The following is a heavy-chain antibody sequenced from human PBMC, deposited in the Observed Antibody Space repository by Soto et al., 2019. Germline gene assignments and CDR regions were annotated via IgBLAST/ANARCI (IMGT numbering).Heavy chain of an antibody. D-gene: IGHD1-1*01. CDR2: IYHSGST. J-gene: IGHJ5*02. CDR1: GYSISSGYY. Sequence: SETLSLTCTVSGYSISSGYYWGWIRQPPGKGLEWIGSIYHSGSTYYNPSLKSRVPISVDTSKNQFSLKLSSVTAADTAVYYCARRVAGLDNWFDPWGQGTLVTVSS. CDR3: ARRVAGLDNWFDP. V-gene: IGHV4-38-2*02.